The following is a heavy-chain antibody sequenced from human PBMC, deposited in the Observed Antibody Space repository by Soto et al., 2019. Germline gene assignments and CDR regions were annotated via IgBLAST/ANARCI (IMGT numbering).Heavy chain of an antibody. CDR3: AHTSRVLRFLEWSTPFDY. J-gene: IGHJ4*02. Sequence: SGPTLVYPTQTLTLTCTVSGFSLSTSGVGVGWIRQPPGKALEWLALIYWDDDKRYSPSLKSRLTITKDTSKNQVVLTMTNMDPVDTATYYCAHTSRVLRFLEWSTPFDYWGQGTLVTVSS. CDR2: IYWDDDK. V-gene: IGHV2-5*02. D-gene: IGHD3-3*01. CDR1: GFSLSTSGVG.